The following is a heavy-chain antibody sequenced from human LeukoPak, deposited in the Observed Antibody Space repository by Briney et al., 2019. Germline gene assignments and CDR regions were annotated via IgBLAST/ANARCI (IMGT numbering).Heavy chain of an antibody. CDR2: IYYSGST. Sequence: SETLSLTCTVSGGSISSSSYYWGWIRQPPGKGLEWIGSIYYSGSTYYNPSLNSRVTISVDTSKNQFSLRLTSVTAADTAVYYCARVSFHYHSGNYGWYFDSWGQGTLVTVSS. CDR3: ARVSFHYHSGNYGWYFDS. J-gene: IGHJ4*02. V-gene: IGHV4-39*07. D-gene: IGHD3-10*01. CDR1: GGSISSSSYY.